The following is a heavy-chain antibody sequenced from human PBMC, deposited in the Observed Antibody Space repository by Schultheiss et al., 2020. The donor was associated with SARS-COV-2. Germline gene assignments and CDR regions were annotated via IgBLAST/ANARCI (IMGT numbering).Heavy chain of an antibody. CDR3: AREGMAAVAGTYYYGMDV. Sequence: GGSLRLSCAASGFIFSSYGMHWVRQAPGKGLEWVAVIWYDGSNKYYADSVKGRFTISRDNSKNTLYLQMNSLRAEDTAVYYCAREGMAAVAGTYYYGMDVWGQGTTVTVSS. CDR1: GFIFSSYG. CDR2: IWYDGSNK. D-gene: IGHD6-19*01. V-gene: IGHV3-33*01. J-gene: IGHJ6*02.